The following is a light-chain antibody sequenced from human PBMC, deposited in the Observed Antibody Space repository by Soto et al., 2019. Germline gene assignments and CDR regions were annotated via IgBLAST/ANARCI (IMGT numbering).Light chain of an antibody. J-gene: IGKJ1*01. CDR3: QQRSNWPT. Sequence: EIVLTQSPVTLSLSPGERATLSCRASQSVSSYLAWYQQKPGQAHRLLIYDAANRATGIPARFSGSGSGTDFTLTISSLEPEDFAVYYCQQRSNWPTFGQGTKEEIK. CDR1: QSVSSY. V-gene: IGKV3-11*01. CDR2: DAA.